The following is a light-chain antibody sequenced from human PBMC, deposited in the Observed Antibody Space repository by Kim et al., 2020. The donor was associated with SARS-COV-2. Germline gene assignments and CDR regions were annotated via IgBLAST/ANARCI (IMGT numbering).Light chain of an antibody. J-gene: IGLJ3*02. CDR1: SNDFGGYND. CDR3: CSYAGSYTWV. V-gene: IGLV2-11*01. Sequence: SGTISCTGTSNDFGGYNDVSWYQQHPGKAPKLMIYDVSKRPSGVPDRFSGSKSGNTASLTISGLQAEDEADYYCCSYAGSYTWVFGGGTQLTVL. CDR2: DVS.